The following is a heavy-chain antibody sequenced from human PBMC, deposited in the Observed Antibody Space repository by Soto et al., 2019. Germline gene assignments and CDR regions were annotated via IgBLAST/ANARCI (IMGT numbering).Heavy chain of an antibody. CDR2: INAGNGNT. V-gene: IGHV1-3*01. CDR3: ARDYYGSGSYYKALTWFDP. D-gene: IGHD3-10*01. J-gene: IGHJ5*02. CDR1: GYTFTSYA. Sequence: QVQLVQSGAEVKKPGASVKVSCKASGYTFTSYAMHWVRQAPGQRLEWMGWINAGNGNTKYSQKFQGRVTITRDTSASTAYMELSSLRSEDTAVYYCARDYYGSGSYYKALTWFDPWGQGTLVTVSS.